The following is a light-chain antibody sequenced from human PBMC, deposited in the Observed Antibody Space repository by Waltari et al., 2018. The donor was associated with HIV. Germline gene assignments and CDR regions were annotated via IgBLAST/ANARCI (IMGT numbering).Light chain of an antibody. J-gene: IGLJ2*01. CDR3: QVWDSSSDHVL. CDR2: YDS. Sequence: SSVLTQPPSVSVAPGKTAMITCGGHKLDRKSVQWYQQKAGQAPMLLIYYDSDRPSGIPERFSGSNSENTATLTISRVGDGDEADYYCQVWDSSSDHVLFGGGTKLTVL. CDR1: KLDRKS. V-gene: IGLV3-21*04.